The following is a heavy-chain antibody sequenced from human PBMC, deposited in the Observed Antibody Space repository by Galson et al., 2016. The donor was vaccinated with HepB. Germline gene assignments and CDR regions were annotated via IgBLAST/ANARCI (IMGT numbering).Heavy chain of an antibody. J-gene: IGHJ6*02. Sequence: SVKVSCKASGYTFTNYNMHWVRQAPGQGLEWMGIINPSAGSTSYAQKFQGRVTMTRDTSTSTVYMELSSLRTEDTAVYYCARGRYYGRDVWGQGATVTVSS. V-gene: IGHV1-46*03. CDR2: INPSAGST. CDR3: ARGRYYGRDV. CDR1: GYTFTNYN.